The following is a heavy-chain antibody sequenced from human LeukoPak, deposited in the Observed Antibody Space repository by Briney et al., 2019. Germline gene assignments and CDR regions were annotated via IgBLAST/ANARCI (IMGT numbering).Heavy chain of an antibody. Sequence: ASVKVSCKASGYTFTDYYMHWVRQAPRQGLEWMGWINPNSGGTNYAQKFQGRVTMTRDTSISTAYMELSRLRSDDTAVYYCARDWSNSDVFDIWGQGTMVTVSS. CDR2: INPNSGGT. D-gene: IGHD1-26*01. CDR3: ARDWSNSDVFDI. J-gene: IGHJ3*02. CDR1: GYTFTDYY. V-gene: IGHV1-2*02.